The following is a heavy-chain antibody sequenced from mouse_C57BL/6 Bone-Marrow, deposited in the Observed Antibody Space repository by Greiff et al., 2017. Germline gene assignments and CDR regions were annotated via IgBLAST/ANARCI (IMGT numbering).Heavy chain of an antibody. CDR1: GFTFSSYA. J-gene: IGHJ4*01. CDR2: ISDGGSYT. Sequence: EVQLVESGGGLVKPGGSLKLSCAASGFTFSSYAMSWVRQTLEKRLEWVATISDGGSYTYYPDNVKGRFTISRDNAKNNLYLQMSHLKSEDTAMYYCARPRRRVYYYAMDYWGQGTSVTVSS. CDR3: ARPRRRVYYYAMDY. D-gene: IGHD3-3*01. V-gene: IGHV5-4*01.